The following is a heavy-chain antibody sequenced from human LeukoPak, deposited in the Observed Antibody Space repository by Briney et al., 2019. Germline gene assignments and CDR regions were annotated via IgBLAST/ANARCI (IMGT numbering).Heavy chain of an antibody. V-gene: IGHV1-69*04. J-gene: IGHJ4*02. CDR2: IIPILGIA. CDR3: ARGEDILTGFFDY. Sequence: ASVKVSCKASGGTFSSYAISWVRQAPGQGLEWMGRIIPILGIANYAQKFQGRVTITADKSTSTAYMELSSLRSEDTAVYYCARGEDILTGFFDYWGQGTLVTVSS. CDR1: GGTFSSYA. D-gene: IGHD3-9*01.